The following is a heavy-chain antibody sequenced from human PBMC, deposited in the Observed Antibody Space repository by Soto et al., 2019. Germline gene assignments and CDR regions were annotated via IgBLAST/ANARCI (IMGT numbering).Heavy chain of an antibody. J-gene: IGHJ1*01. V-gene: IGHV1-2*04. Sequence: ASVKVSCKASGYTFTDYQIHWVRQAPGQGLEWMGWINPNSGDTNFAEKFQGWVTMTRDVSISTAYLELGSLKSDDTAVYYCATQNSDYRSGTYSYWGQGTLVTVSS. CDR1: GYTFTDYQ. CDR3: ATQNSDYRSGTYSY. D-gene: IGHD3-10*01. CDR2: INPNSGDT.